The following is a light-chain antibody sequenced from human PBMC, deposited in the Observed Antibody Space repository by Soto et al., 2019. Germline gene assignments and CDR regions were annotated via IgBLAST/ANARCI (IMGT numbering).Light chain of an antibody. J-gene: IGLJ2*01. CDR2: DVS. CDR1: SSDVGGYNY. Sequence: QPVLTQPASVSGSPGQSITISCTGTSSDVGGYNYVSWYQQHPGKAPKLMICDVSNRPSGVSNRFSGSKSGNTASLTISGLQAEDEADYYCSSYTSSSTVVFGGGTKVTVL. V-gene: IGLV2-14*01. CDR3: SSYTSSSTVV.